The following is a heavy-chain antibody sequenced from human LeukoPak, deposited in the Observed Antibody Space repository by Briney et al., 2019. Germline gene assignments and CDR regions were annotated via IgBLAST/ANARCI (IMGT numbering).Heavy chain of an antibody. V-gene: IGHV3-23*01. CDR2: ISGSGGST. CDR3: ARDIYYDSSGYYGY. CDR1: GFTFSSYA. Sequence: GGSLRLSCAASGFTFSSYAMSWVRQAPGKGLEWVSAISGSGGSTYYADSVKGRFTISRDNAKNSLYLQMNSLRAEDTAVYYCARDIYYDSSGYYGYWGQGTLVTVSS. D-gene: IGHD3-22*01. J-gene: IGHJ4*02.